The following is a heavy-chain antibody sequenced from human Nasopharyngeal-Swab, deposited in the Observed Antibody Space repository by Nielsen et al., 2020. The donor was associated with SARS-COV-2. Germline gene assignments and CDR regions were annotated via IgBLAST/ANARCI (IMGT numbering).Heavy chain of an antibody. CDR2: ISYDGSKK. J-gene: IGHJ6*02. CDR3: ARALWGSYYYGMDV. CDR1: GFTFSSYG. D-gene: IGHD7-27*01. Sequence: GESLKISCAASGFTFSSYGMHWVRQAPGKGLEWVAFISYDGSKKYFLDSVKSRFTISRDNPMNRMYLQMNSLRAEDTAVYYCARALWGSYYYGMDVWGQGTTVTVSS. V-gene: IGHV3-30*03.